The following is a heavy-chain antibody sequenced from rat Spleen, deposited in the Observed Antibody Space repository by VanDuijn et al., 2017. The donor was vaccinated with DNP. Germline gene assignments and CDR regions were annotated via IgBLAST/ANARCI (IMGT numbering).Heavy chain of an antibody. CDR3: ARQEKRLYPLDY. CDR2: ISYDGSST. CDR1: GFTFSDYY. J-gene: IGHJ2*01. Sequence: EVQLVESDGGLVQPGRSLKLSCAASGFTFSDYYMAWVRQAPTKGLEWVATISYDGSSTYYRDSVKGRFTISRDNAKSTLYLQMDSLRSEDTATYYCARQEKRLYPLDYWGQGVMVTVSS. V-gene: IGHV5-29*01. D-gene: IGHD1-2*01.